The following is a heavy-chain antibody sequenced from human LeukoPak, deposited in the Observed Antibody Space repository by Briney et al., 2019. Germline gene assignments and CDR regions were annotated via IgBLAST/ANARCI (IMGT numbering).Heavy chain of an antibody. CDR2: ISSSSSTI. CDR3: ARDKSIAAAGEYFDY. J-gene: IGHJ4*02. Sequence: GGSLRLSCAASGFTLSSYSMNWVRQAPGKGLEWVSYISSSSSTIYYADSVKGRFTISRDNAKNSLYLQMNSLRAEDTAVYYCARDKSIAAAGEYFDYWGQGTLVTVSS. D-gene: IGHD6-13*01. CDR1: GFTLSSYS. V-gene: IGHV3-48*01.